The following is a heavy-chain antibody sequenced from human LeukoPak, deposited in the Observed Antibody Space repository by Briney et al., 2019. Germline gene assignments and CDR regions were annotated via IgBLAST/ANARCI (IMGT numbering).Heavy chain of an antibody. Sequence: PSETLSLTCTVSGGSISSYYGSWIRQPPGKGLEWIGYIYYSGSTNYNPSLKSRVTISVDTSKNQFSLKLSSVTAADTAVYYCASVITSRGWFDPWGQGTLVTVSS. D-gene: IGHD3-10*01. CDR3: ASVITSRGWFDP. CDR2: IYYSGST. V-gene: IGHV4-59*01. CDR1: GGSISSYY. J-gene: IGHJ5*02.